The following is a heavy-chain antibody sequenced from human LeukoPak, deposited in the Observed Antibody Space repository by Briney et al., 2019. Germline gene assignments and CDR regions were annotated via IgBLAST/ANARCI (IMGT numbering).Heavy chain of an antibody. CDR2: INHSGST. CDR1: GGSFSGYY. J-gene: IGHJ4*02. CDR3: ARWVVSAAIDY. D-gene: IGHD2-2*02. V-gene: IGHV4-34*01. Sequence: SETLSLTCAVYGGSFSGYYWSWIRQPPGKGLEWIGDINHSGSTNYNPSLKSRVTISVATSKNQFSLKLRSLTAADTAVYYCARWVVSAAIDYWGQGTLDSVSS.